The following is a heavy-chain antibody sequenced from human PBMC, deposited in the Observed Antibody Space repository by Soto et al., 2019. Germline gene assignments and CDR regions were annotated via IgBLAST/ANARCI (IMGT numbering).Heavy chain of an antibody. CDR2: INPSGGST. Sequence: QVQLVQSGAEVKKPGASVKVSCKASGYTFTSYYMHWVRQAPGQGLELMVIINPSGGSTSYAQKFQGRVTMARDTSTSTVYMELSSLRSEDTAVYYCARDGDYSDSSGYYFAIGYWGQGTMVTVSS. CDR3: ARDGDYSDSSGYYFAIGY. V-gene: IGHV1-46*01. CDR1: GYTFTSYY. J-gene: IGHJ4*02. D-gene: IGHD3-22*01.